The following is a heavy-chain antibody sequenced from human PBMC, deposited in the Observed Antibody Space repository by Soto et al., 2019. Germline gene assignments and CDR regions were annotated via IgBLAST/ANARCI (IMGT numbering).Heavy chain of an antibody. CDR2: ISASGGRT. V-gene: IGHV3-23*01. J-gene: IGHJ4*02. Sequence: EVQLLESGGTLVQPGGFLRLSCVASGFSFSTCAISWVRQAPGEGLEWVSGISASGGRTYFADSVKGRFTVSRDNSNNTLFLQLNRLRDDDTAVYYCAKASYATPTAQGQLDHWGQGTLVTVSS. CDR3: AKASYATPTAQGQLDH. D-gene: IGHD2-2*01. CDR1: GFSFSTCA.